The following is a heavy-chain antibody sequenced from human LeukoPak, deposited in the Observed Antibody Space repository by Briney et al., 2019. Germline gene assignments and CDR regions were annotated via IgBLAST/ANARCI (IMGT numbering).Heavy chain of an antibody. CDR1: GFTFSSYA. D-gene: IGHD3-22*01. V-gene: IGHV3-23*01. CDR3: ARDKRTDSSGYYSDAFDI. Sequence: GGSRRLSCAAPGFTFSSYAISWVRQAPGKGLEWVSAISGSGGSTYYADSVKGRFTISRDNSKNTLYLQMNSLRAEDTAVYYCARDKRTDSSGYYSDAFDIWGQGTMVTVSS. J-gene: IGHJ3*02. CDR2: ISGSGGST.